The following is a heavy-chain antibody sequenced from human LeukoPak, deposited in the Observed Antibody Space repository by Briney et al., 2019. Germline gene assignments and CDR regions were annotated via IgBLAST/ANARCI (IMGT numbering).Heavy chain of an antibody. CDR1: GYPISSGYQ. J-gene: IGHJ5*02. CDR2: IFHTGSA. V-gene: IGHV4-38-2*02. CDR3: ARDPRWLTPDCTSTSCYENYFDP. Sequence: SETLSLTCAVSGYPISSGYQWAWIRQPPGKTLEWIGSIFHTGSAHYNPSLKSRVTMSIDTSTNHFSLRLSSVTAADTALYYCARDPRWLTPDCTSTSCYENYFDPWGQGILVTVSS. D-gene: IGHD2-2*01.